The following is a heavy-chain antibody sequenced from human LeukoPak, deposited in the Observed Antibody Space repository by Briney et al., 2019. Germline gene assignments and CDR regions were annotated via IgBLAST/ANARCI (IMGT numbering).Heavy chain of an antibody. CDR3: AKDPPYCSGGSCRNYFDY. CDR1: GFTFSSYA. Sequence: QPGGSLRLSFAASGFTFSSYAMSWVRQAPGKGLEWASAISGSGGSTYYADSVKGRFTISRDNSKNTLYLQMNSLRAEDTAVYYCAKDPPYCSGGSCRNYFDYWGQGTLVTVSS. V-gene: IGHV3-23*01. CDR2: ISGSGGST. D-gene: IGHD2-15*01. J-gene: IGHJ4*02.